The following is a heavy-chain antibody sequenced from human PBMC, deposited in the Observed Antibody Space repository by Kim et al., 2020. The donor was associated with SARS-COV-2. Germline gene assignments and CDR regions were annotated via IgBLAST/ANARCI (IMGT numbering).Heavy chain of an antibody. CDR3: AKDLGTRTTYYYYYGMDV. V-gene: IGHV3-30*18. CDR2: ISYDGSNK. Sequence: GGSLRLSCAASGFTFSSYGMHWVRQAPGKGLEWVAVISYDGSNKYYADSVKGRFTISRDNSKNTLYLQMNSLRAEDTAVYYCAKDLGTRTTYYYYYGMDV. J-gene: IGHJ6*01. D-gene: IGHD1-1*01. CDR1: GFTFSSYG.